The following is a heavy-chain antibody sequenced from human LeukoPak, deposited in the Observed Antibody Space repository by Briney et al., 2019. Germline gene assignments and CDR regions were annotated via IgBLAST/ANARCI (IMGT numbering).Heavy chain of an antibody. D-gene: IGHD6-25*01. CDR3: AREAAPVFDN. Sequence: PGGSLRLSCADSGFTFSSYWMSWVRQAPGKGLEWVANIKQDGSVKYYVDSVKGRFTISRDNAKNSLYLQMNSLRAEDTAVYYCAREAAPVFDNRGQGTLVTVSS. J-gene: IGHJ4*02. V-gene: IGHV3-7*01. CDR2: IKQDGSVK. CDR1: GFTFSSYW.